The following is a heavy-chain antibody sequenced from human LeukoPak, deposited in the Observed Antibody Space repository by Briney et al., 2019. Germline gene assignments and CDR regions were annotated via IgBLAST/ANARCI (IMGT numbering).Heavy chain of an antibody. Sequence: PSQTLSLTCTVSGGSISSGGYYWSWIGQHPGKGVEWIGYIYYSGSTYYNPSLKSRVTISVDTSKNQFSLKLSSVTAADTAVYYCAREGCSGGSCYSGYYYYGMDVWGQGTTVTVSS. CDR2: IYYSGST. J-gene: IGHJ6*02. D-gene: IGHD2-15*01. CDR1: GGSISSGGYY. V-gene: IGHV4-31*03. CDR3: AREGCSGGSCYSGYYYYGMDV.